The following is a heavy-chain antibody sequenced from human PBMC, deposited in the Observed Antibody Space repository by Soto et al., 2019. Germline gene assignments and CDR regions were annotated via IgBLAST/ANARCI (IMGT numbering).Heavy chain of an antibody. CDR3: ARLPDYGDYVVPPPHFDY. Sequence: QLQLQESGPGLVKPSETLSLTCTVSGGSISSSSYYWGWIRQPPGKGLEWIGSIYYSGSTYYNPSLKSRVTISVDTSKIQFSLKLSSVTAADTAVYYCARLPDYGDYVVPPPHFDYWGQGTLVTVSS. V-gene: IGHV4-39*01. CDR1: GGSISSSSYY. D-gene: IGHD4-17*01. CDR2: IYYSGST. J-gene: IGHJ4*02.